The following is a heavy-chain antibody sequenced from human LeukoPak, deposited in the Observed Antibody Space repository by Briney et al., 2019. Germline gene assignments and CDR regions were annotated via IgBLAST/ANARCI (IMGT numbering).Heavy chain of an antibody. D-gene: IGHD2-2*01. CDR3: ARAYCSDTNCPPGGY. CDR2: IYYSGST. CDR1: GGSISNYY. J-gene: IGHJ4*02. Sequence: PSETLSLTCTVSGGSISNYYWSWIRQPPGKGLEWIGYIYYSGSTNYNPSLKSRVTISVDTSKNQFSLNLSSVTAADTAMYYCARAYCSDTNCPPGGYWGQGTLVTVPS. V-gene: IGHV4-59*01.